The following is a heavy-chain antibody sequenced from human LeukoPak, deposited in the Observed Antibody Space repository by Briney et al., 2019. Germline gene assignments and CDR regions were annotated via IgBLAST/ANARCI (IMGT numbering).Heavy chain of an antibody. Sequence: ASVKVSCKVSGYTLTELSMHWVRQAPGKGLEWMGGFDPEDGETIYAQKFQGRVTMTEDTSTDTAYMELSSLRSEDTAVYYCARYLLRYFDWLPGREAHFDYWGQGTLVTVSS. CDR3: ARYLLRYFDWLPGREAHFDY. CDR2: FDPEDGET. CDR1: GYTLTELS. V-gene: IGHV1-24*01. D-gene: IGHD3-9*01. J-gene: IGHJ4*02.